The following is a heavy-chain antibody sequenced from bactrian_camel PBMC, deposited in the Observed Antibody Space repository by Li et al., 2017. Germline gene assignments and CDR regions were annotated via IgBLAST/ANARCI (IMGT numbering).Heavy chain of an antibody. CDR3: AAERTPHCKAAFQGLGLILAFTS. V-gene: IGHV3S63*01. CDR2: VYMQPSST. CDR1: GFSLASKC. Sequence: QVQLVESGGGSVQAGGSLRLSCVASGFSLASKCVAWFRQAPGKEREVVARVYMQPSSTFYPDSVKGRFTLSRDDAKNTVYLQMDNLKPDDTALYYCAAERTPHCKAAFQGLGLILAFTSGGQGTQVTVS. D-gene: IGHD3*01. J-gene: IGHJ6*01.